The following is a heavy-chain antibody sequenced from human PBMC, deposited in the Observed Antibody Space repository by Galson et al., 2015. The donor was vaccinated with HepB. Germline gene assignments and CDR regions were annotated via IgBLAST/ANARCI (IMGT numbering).Heavy chain of an antibody. Sequence: QSGAEVKKPGESLKISCKGSGYSFTSYWIGWVRQMPGKGLEWMGIIYPGDSDTRYSPSFQGQVTISADKSISTAYLQWSSLKASDTAMYYCARGRDGYNYGYDAFDIWGQGTMVTVSS. D-gene: IGHD5-24*01. CDR1: GYSFTSYW. J-gene: IGHJ3*02. CDR2: IYPGDSDT. V-gene: IGHV5-51*01. CDR3: ARGRDGYNYGYDAFDI.